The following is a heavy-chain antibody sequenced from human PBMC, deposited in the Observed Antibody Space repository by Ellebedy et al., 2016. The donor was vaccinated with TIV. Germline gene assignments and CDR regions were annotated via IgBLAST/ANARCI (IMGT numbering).Heavy chain of an antibody. CDR1: GFTFSSYD. J-gene: IGHJ4*02. CDR3: ARSLGLVYDY. D-gene: IGHD6-19*01. V-gene: IGHV3-13*01. Sequence: GGSLRLXXAASGFTFSSYDMHWVRQATGKGLEWVSAIGTAGDTYYPGSVKGRFTISRENAKNSLYLQMNSLRAEDTAVYYCARSLGLVYDYWGQGTLVTVSS. CDR2: IGTAGDT.